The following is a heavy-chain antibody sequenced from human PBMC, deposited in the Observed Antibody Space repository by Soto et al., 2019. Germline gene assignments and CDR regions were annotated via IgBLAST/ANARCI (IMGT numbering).Heavy chain of an antibody. CDR3: ARAPRGNYGYPSYFDY. J-gene: IGHJ4*02. Sequence: SETLSLTCNVSGASISSYYWSWIRQPPGKGLEWIGYIYNSGSTNYNPSLKSRVTISVDTSKNQFSLKLSSVTAADATVYYCARAPRGNYGYPSYFDYWGQGTLVTVSS. V-gene: IGHV4-59*01. CDR2: IYNSGST. D-gene: IGHD3-10*01. CDR1: GASISSYY.